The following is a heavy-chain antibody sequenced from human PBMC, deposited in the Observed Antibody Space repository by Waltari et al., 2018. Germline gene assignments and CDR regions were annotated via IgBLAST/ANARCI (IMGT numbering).Heavy chain of an antibody. CDR2: IYYSGST. CDR1: GGSISSAGYS. V-gene: IGHV4-31*03. CDR3: ASPGKEGDAFDI. Sequence: QVQLQESGPGLVKPSQTLSLTCTVSGGSISSAGYSWSWIRQHPGKGLEWIGYIYYSGSTYYNPSLKSRVTISVDTSKNQFSLKLSSVTAADTAVYYCASPGKEGDAFDIWGQGTMVTVSS. J-gene: IGHJ3*02.